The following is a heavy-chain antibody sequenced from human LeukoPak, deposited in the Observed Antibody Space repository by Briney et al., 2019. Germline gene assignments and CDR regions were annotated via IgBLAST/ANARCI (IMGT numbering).Heavy chain of an antibody. CDR1: GDSISSGSFY. CDR3: ARGGRAFDV. V-gene: IGHV4-39*07. CDR2: IYHSGKA. J-gene: IGHJ3*01. Sequence: SETLSLTCIVSGDSISSGSFYWGWIRQPPGQGLEWVGYIYHSGKAYYNPSLESRVTISVDRSKNHFSLNLNSVTAAGTSVYYCARGGRAFDVWGQGTLISVSP.